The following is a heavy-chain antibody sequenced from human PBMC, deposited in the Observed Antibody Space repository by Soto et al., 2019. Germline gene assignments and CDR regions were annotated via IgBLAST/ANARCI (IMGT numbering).Heavy chain of an antibody. D-gene: IGHD2-2*01. CDR2: IYYSGST. J-gene: IGHJ6*02. CDR3: ARRIYCSSTSCPLYYYYYSMDV. Sequence: SETLSLTCTVSGGSISSSSYYWGWIRQPPGKGLEWIGSIYYSGSTYYNPSLKSRVTISVDTSKNQFSLKLSSVTAADTAVYYCARRIYCSSTSCPLYYYYYSMDVWGQGTTVTVSS. V-gene: IGHV4-39*01. CDR1: GGSISSSSYY.